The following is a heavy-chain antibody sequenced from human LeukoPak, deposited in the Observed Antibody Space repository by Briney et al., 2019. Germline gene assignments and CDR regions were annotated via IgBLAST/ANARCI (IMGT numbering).Heavy chain of an antibody. Sequence: PGRSVRLSWAASGFTFSSYVMHWVRQAPGKGPGGVAVISYDGRNKYYADSVKGRFTISTDNSNNTLYRQTNSLRAEDTAVYYCARDKVDDNFNYSGQGTLVTVSS. CDR2: ISYDGRNK. J-gene: IGHJ4*01. V-gene: IGHV3-30*04. D-gene: IGHD1-1*01. CDR1: GFTFSSYV. CDR3: ARDKVDDNFNY.